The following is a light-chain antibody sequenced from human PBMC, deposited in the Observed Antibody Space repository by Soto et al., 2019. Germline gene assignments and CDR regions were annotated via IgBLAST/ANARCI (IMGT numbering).Light chain of an antibody. CDR1: QSISSY. CDR2: AAS. CDR3: QQSYSTLWT. J-gene: IGKJ1*01. V-gene: IGKV1-39*01. Sequence: EIQMTQSPSSLSASVGERVTITCRASQSISSYLNWYQQKPGNAPKLLIYAASSLQSGVPSRFSGSGSGTDFTLTISSLQPEDFATYYCQQSYSTLWTFGQGTKVDIK.